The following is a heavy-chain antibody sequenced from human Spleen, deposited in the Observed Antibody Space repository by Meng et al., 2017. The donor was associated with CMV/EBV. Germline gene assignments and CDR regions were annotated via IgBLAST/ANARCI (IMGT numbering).Heavy chain of an antibody. J-gene: IGHJ4*02. V-gene: IGHV4-39*07. CDR1: GGSISSSSYY. D-gene: IGHD2-15*01. CDR3: ARERGYCSGGSCYKDC. Sequence: GSLRLSCTVSGGSISSSSYYWGWIRQPPGKGLEWIGTIYHSGSTYYNPSLKSRVTISVDTSKNQFSLKLSSVTAADTAVYYCARERGYCSGGSCYKDCWGQGTLVTVSS. CDR2: IYHSGST.